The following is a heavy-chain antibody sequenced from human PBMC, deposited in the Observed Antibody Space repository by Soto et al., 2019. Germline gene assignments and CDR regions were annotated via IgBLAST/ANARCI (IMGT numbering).Heavy chain of an antibody. D-gene: IGHD3-22*01. CDR2: IYYSGST. V-gene: IGHV4-31*03. J-gene: IGHJ6*02. CDR3: ARHNYDGSGYYYYYGMDV. Sequence: SETLSLTCTVSGGSISSGGYYWSWIRQHPGKGLEWIGYIYYSGSTYYNQSLKSRVTISVDTSKKQFTLKLSSVTAADTALYYCARHNYDGSGYYYYYGMDVWGQGTTVTVSS. CDR1: GGSISSGGYY.